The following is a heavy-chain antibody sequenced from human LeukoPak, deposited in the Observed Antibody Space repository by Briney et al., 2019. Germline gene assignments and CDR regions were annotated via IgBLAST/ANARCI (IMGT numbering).Heavy chain of an antibody. CDR2: IYYSGST. V-gene: IGHV4-30-4*07. CDR1: GGSISSGGYS. J-gene: IGHJ4*02. Sequence: SETLSLTCAVSGGSISSGGYSWSWIRQPPGKGLEWIGYIYYSGSTYYNPSLKSRVTISVDTSKNQFSLKVNFVTAADTAVYYCAREVLHLGTFDYWGQGTLVSVSS. CDR3: AREVLHLGTFDY. D-gene: IGHD5-24*01.